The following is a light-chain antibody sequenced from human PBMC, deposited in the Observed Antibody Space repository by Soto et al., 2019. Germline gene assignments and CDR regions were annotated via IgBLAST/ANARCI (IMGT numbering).Light chain of an antibody. CDR2: SNN. CDR1: SSNIGSNT. V-gene: IGLV1-44*01. CDR3: AAWDDSLNGYV. J-gene: IGLJ1*01. Sequence: QSVLTQPPSASGTPGQRVTISCSGSSSNIGSNTVNWYQQLPGTAPKLLIYSNNQRPSGVPDRFSGSKSGTSASLAIRGLQSEDEADYCCAAWDDSLNGYVFGTGTKVTV.